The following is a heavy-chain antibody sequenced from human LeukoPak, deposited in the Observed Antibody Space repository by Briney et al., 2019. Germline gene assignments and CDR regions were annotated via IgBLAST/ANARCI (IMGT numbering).Heavy chain of an antibody. Sequence: SVKVSCKASGGTFSSYAISWVRQAPGQGLEWMGGIIPIFGTANYAQKFQGRVTITADESTSTAYMELSSLRSEDTAVYYCARGRGIDSPRRWAFDYWGQGTLVTVSS. CDR1: GGTFSSYA. CDR2: IIPIFGTA. J-gene: IGHJ4*02. CDR3: ARGRGIDSPRRWAFDY. D-gene: IGHD3-16*01. V-gene: IGHV1-69*13.